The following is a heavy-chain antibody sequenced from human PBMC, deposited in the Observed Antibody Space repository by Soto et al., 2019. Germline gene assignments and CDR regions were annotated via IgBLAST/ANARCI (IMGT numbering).Heavy chain of an antibody. D-gene: IGHD6-13*01. CDR2: ISWNSGSI. CDR1: GFTFDDYA. V-gene: IGHV3-9*01. Sequence: EVQLVESGGGLVQPGRSLRLSCAASGFTFDDYAMHWVRQAPGKGLEWVSGISWNSGSIGYADSVKGRFTISRDNAKNSLYLQMNSLRAEDTALYYCAKALAAAGRPADIDYWGQGTLVTVSS. J-gene: IGHJ4*02. CDR3: AKALAAAGRPADIDY.